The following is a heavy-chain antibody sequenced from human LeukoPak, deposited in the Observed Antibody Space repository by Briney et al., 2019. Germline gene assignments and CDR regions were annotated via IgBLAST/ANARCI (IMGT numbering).Heavy chain of an antibody. J-gene: IGHJ4*02. CDR3: ARASIVSGYYEV. CDR2: ISYDGSNK. Sequence: GGSLRLSCAASGFTFSSYAMHWVRQAPGKGLEWVAVISYDGSNKYYADSVKGRFTISRDNSKNTLYLQMNSLRAEDTAVYYCARASIVSGYYEVWGQGTLVTVSS. D-gene: IGHD3-22*01. V-gene: IGHV3-30-3*01. CDR1: GFTFSSYA.